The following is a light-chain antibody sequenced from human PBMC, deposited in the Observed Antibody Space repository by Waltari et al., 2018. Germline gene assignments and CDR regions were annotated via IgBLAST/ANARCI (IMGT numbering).Light chain of an antibody. Sequence: DIQMTQSPSSLSASVGGRITITCRTSQTIDKFLNWYQQKPGEAPRLLIYSASNLETGVPSRFSGSGSGTDFTLTISSLQPEDFATYHCQQGFSVFPVTFGGGTKVEIK. CDR3: QQGFSVFPVT. J-gene: IGKJ4*01. CDR2: SAS. V-gene: IGKV1-39*01. CDR1: QTIDKF.